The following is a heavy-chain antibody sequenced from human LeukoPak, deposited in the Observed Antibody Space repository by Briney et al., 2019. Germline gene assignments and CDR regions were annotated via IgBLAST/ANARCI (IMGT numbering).Heavy chain of an antibody. CDR1: GFTFSSYW. CDR3: ARIGIRGFWSGLDAFDI. V-gene: IGHV3-7*01. Sequence: PGGSLRLSCAASGFTFSSYWMSWVRQAPGKGLECVANIKQDGSEEYYVDSVKGRFTISRDNAKNSLYLQMNSLRAEDTAVYYCARIGIRGFWSGLDAFDIWGQGTMVTVSS. D-gene: IGHD3-3*01. CDR2: IKQDGSEE. J-gene: IGHJ3*02.